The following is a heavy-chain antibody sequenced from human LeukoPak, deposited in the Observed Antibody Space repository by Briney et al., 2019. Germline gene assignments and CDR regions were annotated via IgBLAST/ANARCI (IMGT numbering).Heavy chain of an antibody. CDR2: ITGSGDST. D-gene: IGHD1-26*01. Sequence: PGGSLRLSCAASGFTFSSYWMTWVRQAPGKGLEWVSAITGSGDSTFYADSVKGRCTISRDNSKNTLSLQMNTLRAEDTAVYYCGKENPVGGTNYFDYWGQGTLVTVSS. J-gene: IGHJ4*02. CDR1: GFTFSSYW. CDR3: GKENPVGGTNYFDY. V-gene: IGHV3-23*01.